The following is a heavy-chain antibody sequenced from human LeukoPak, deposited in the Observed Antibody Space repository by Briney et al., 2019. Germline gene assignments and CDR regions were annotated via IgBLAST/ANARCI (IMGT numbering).Heavy chain of an antibody. V-gene: IGHV3-30*04. CDR2: ISYDGSNK. Sequence: GRSLRPSCAASAFTFSSYAMHWVRQAPGKGLEWVAVISYDGSNKYYADSVKGRFTISRDNSKNTLYLQMNSLRAEDTAVYYCARDLKHIVVVPAAIGFDYWGQGTLVTVSS. J-gene: IGHJ4*02. CDR1: AFTFSSYA. CDR3: ARDLKHIVVVPAAIGFDY. D-gene: IGHD2-2*01.